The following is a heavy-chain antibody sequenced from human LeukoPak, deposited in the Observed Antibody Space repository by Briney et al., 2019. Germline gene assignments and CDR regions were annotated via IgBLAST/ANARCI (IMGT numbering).Heavy chain of an antibody. CDR1: GYTFAGYY. V-gene: IGHV1-2*06. D-gene: IGHD2/OR15-2a*01. CDR3: ASITYYPGAFDI. J-gene: IGHJ3*02. Sequence: ASVKVSCKASGYTFAGYYMHWVRQAPGQGLEWMGRINPNSGGTNYAQKFQGRVTMTRDTSISTAYMELSRLRSDDTAVYYCASITYYPGAFDIWGQGTMVTVSS. CDR2: INPNSGGT.